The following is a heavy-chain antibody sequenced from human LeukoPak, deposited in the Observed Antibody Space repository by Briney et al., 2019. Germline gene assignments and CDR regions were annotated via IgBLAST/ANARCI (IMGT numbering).Heavy chain of an antibody. CDR3: ARDALSYSGSYQTNNWFDP. CDR2: IHYSGST. D-gene: IGHD1-26*01. V-gene: IGHV4-59*13. CDR1: GGSISSYY. Sequence: SETLSLTCIVSGGSISSYYWSWIRQPPGKGLEWIGYIHYSGSTNYNPSLKSRVTISVDTSKNQFSLNLSSVTAADTAVYYCARDALSYSGSYQTNNWFDPWGQGTLVTVSS. J-gene: IGHJ5*02.